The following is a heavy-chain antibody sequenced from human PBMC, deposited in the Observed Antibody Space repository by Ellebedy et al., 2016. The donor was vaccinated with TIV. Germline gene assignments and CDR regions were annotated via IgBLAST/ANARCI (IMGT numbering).Heavy chain of an antibody. D-gene: IGHD3-22*01. CDR1: GGTFSRYA. J-gene: IGHJ4*02. V-gene: IGHV1-69*04. CDR3: ARDLLGSTDY. CDR2: IMPILDIA. Sequence: AASVKVSCKASGGTFSRYALNWVRQAPGEGLEWMGRIMPILDIANYPQKFQGRVTITADKSTSTAYMELRSLQSEDTAVDYCARDLLGSTDYWGQGTLVTVSS.